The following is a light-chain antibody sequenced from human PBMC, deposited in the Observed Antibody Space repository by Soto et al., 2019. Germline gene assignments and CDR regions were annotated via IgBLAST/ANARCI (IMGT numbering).Light chain of an antibody. CDR3: QHYGTSLYT. J-gene: IGKJ2*01. CDR2: GAS. V-gene: IGKV3-20*01. Sequence: DIVLTQSPGTLSLSPGERATLSCRASQIISSTYLGWYQQKPGQDPRLLIYGASSRATGIPDRFSGSGSGTDFTLTISRLEPEDFAVYYCQHYGTSLYTLGQGTKVDSK. CDR1: QIISSTY.